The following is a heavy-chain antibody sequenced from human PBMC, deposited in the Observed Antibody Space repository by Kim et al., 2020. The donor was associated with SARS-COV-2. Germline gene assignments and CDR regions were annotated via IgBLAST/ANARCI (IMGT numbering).Heavy chain of an antibody. CDR2: ISSSSSYI. J-gene: IGHJ6*02. CDR1: GFIFSSYS. CDR3: ARDCGVLMVYASGSGMDV. V-gene: IGHV3-21*01. Sequence: GGSLRLSCAASGFIFSSYSMNWVRQAPGKGLEWVSSISSSSSYIYYADSVKGRFTISRDNAKNSLYLQMNSLRAEDTAVYYCARDCGVLMVYASGSGMDVWGQGTTVTVSS. D-gene: IGHD2-8*01.